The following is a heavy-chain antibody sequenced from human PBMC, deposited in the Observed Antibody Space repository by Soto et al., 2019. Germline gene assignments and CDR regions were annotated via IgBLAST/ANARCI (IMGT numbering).Heavy chain of an antibody. Sequence: GGSLRLSCAASGFSFSSYAMSWVRQAPGRGLDWISAITPSGGDTYHADSVKGRFTISRDNSKNTLYLQMNSLRAEDAALYYCVKGSSASRPYYFDYWGQGTLVTVSS. CDR3: VKGSSASRPYYFDY. D-gene: IGHD3-10*01. CDR1: GFSFSSYA. J-gene: IGHJ4*02. CDR2: ITPSGGDT. V-gene: IGHV3-23*01.